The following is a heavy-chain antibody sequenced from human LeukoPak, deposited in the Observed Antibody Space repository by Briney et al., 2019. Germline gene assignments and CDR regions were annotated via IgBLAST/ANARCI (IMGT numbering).Heavy chain of an antibody. V-gene: IGHV3-30*02. CDR3: AKVLAKGGGYYLTDY. Sequence: GGSLRLSCSTSGFTFSSYGMHWVRQAPGKGLEWVTFIGHDGSPKQYADSVKGRFTISSDNSKNTLYLQMNSLRPEDTAVYYCAKVLAKGGGYYLTDYWGQGTLVTVSS. J-gene: IGHJ4*02. CDR1: GFTFSSYG. CDR2: IGHDGSPK. D-gene: IGHD3-22*01.